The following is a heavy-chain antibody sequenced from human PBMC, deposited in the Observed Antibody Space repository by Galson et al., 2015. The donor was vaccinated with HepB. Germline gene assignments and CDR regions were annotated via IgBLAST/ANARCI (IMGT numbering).Heavy chain of an antibody. D-gene: IGHD2-15*01. V-gene: IGHV3-21*01. Sequence: SLRLSCAASGFTFSSYSMNWVRQAPGKGLEWVSSIRSSSSEIYYADSVKGRFTISRDNAKKPLYLQMNSLRAEDTAVYYCAKEKCELVRGCSSFHYWGQGTLVTVSS. J-gene: IGHJ4*02. CDR1: GFTFSSYS. CDR2: IRSSSSEI. CDR3: AKEKCELVRGCSSFHY.